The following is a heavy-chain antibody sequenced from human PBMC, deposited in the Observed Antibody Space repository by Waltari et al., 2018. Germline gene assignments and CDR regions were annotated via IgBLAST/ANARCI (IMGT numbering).Heavy chain of an antibody. Sequence: EVQLVESGGGLVQPGGSLKLSCKVSGFKFNTFAVSWVRQAPGKGLEWVSTIGSGGDIYYGDSVKGRFFISRDNSKNTLYLQMNSLRVEDTAVYYCAKQQGWELFEYFFDYWGQGTLVSVS. CDR3: AKQQGWELFEYFFDY. CDR1: GFKFNTFA. D-gene: IGHD1-26*01. CDR2: IGSGGDI. V-gene: IGHV3-23*04. J-gene: IGHJ4*02.